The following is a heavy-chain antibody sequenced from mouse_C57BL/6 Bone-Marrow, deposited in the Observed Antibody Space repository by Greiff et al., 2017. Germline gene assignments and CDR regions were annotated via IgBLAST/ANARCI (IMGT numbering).Heavy chain of an antibody. CDR2: ISSGGSYT. Sequence: EVMLVESGGDLVKPGGSLKLSCAASGFTFSGYGMSWVRQTPDKRLEWVATISSGGSYTYYPDSVKGRFTISRDNAKNTLYLQMSSLKSEDTAMYYCARHRGFAYWGQGTLVTVSA. D-gene: IGHD2-14*01. CDR1: GFTFSGYG. CDR3: ARHRGFAY. J-gene: IGHJ3*01. V-gene: IGHV5-6*02.